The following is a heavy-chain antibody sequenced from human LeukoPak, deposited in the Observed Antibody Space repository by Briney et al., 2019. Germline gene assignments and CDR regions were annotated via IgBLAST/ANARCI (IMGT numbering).Heavy chain of an antibody. CDR3: AAFSGGKISVAGTPPAGSDY. CDR2: IVVGSGNT. Sequence: ASVKVSCKASGFTFTSSAVQWVRQARGQRLEWIGWIVVGSGNTNYAQKFQERVTITRDMSTSTAYMELSSLRSEDTAVYYCAAFSGGKISVAGTPPAGSDYWGQGTLVTVSS. V-gene: IGHV1-58*01. CDR1: GFTFTSSA. J-gene: IGHJ4*02. D-gene: IGHD6-19*01.